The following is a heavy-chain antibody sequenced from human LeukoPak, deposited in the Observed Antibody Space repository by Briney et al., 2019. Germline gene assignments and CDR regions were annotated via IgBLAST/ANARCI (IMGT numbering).Heavy chain of an antibody. V-gene: IGHV3-48*03. CDR3: AREGSTYSHMDV. CDR2: ISSSGTTI. Sequence: GGSLRLSCAASGFAFSSYEMNWVRQAPGKGLEWVSHISSSGTTIYYADSVKGRFIISRDNAKNSLYLQMNSLRGEDTAVYYCAREGSTYSHMDVWGQGTTVTVSS. J-gene: IGHJ6*02. D-gene: IGHD2/OR15-2a*01. CDR1: GFAFSSYE.